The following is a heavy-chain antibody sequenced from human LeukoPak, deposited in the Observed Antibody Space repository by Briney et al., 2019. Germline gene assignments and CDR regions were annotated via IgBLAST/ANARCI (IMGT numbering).Heavy chain of an antibody. V-gene: IGHV4-39*07. Sequence: PSETLSLTCTVSGGSISSSSYYWGWIRQPPGKGLEWIGSIYYSGSTYYNPSLKSRVTISVDTSKNQFSLKLSSVTAADTAVYYCARTYSSSWYGDWFDPWGQGTLVTVSS. D-gene: IGHD6-13*01. CDR3: ARTYSSSWYGDWFDP. J-gene: IGHJ5*02. CDR1: GGSISSSSYY. CDR2: IYYSGST.